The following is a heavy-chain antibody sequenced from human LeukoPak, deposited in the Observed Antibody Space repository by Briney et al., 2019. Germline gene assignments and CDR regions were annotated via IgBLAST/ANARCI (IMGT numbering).Heavy chain of an antibody. CDR1: GGSFSGYY. Sequence: SETLSLTCAVYGGSFSGYYWSWIRQPPGKGLEWIGEINHSGSTNYNPSLKSRVTISVDTSKNQFSLKLSSVTAADTAVYYCARGALSSNFDWFDYWGQGTLVTVSS. CDR3: ARGALSSNFDWFDY. CDR2: INHSGST. D-gene: IGHD3-9*01. V-gene: IGHV4-34*01. J-gene: IGHJ4*02.